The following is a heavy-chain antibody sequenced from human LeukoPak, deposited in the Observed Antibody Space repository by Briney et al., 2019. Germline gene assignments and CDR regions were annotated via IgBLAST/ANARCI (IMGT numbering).Heavy chain of an antibody. CDR2: IYYSGST. D-gene: IGHD3-22*01. V-gene: IGHV4-61*05. J-gene: IGHJ4*02. CDR1: GDSITSSSHY. Sequence: PSETLSLTCTVSGDSITSSSHYWGWIRQPPGKGLEWIGYIYYSGSTNYNPSLKSRVTISVDTSKNQFSLKLSSVTAADTAVYYCARSTWLLDKWGQGTLVTVSS. CDR3: ARSTWLLDK.